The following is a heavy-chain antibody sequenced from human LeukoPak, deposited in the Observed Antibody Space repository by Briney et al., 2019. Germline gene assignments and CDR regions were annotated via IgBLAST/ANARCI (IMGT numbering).Heavy chain of an antibody. CDR3: ARTWGVLDWFDP. D-gene: IGHD2-8*01. Sequence: SVKVSCKASGGPFSSYAISWVRQAPGQGLEWMGGIIPIFGTANYAQKFQGRVTITADESTSTAYMELSSLRSEDTAVYYCARTWGVLDWFDPWGQGTLVTVSS. V-gene: IGHV1-69*13. CDR1: GGPFSSYA. J-gene: IGHJ5*02. CDR2: IIPIFGTA.